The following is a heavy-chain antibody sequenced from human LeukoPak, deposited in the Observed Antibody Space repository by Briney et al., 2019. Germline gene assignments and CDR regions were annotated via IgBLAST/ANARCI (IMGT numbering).Heavy chain of an antibody. V-gene: IGHV3-43D*03. J-gene: IGHJ4*02. CDR1: GFTFDDYA. Sequence: GGSLRLSCAASGFTFDDYAMHWVRQAPGKGLEWVSLISWDGGSTYYADSVKGRFTISRDNSKNSLYLQMNSLRAGDTALYYCAKDRPYSSGWYGPDFDYWGQGTLVTVSS. CDR2: ISWDGGST. D-gene: IGHD6-19*01. CDR3: AKDRPYSSGWYGPDFDY.